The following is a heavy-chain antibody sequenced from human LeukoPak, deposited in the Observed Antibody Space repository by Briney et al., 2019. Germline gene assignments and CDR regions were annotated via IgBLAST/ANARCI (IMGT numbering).Heavy chain of an antibody. CDR1: GGSISSYH. D-gene: IGHD3-3*01. CDR2: VYTSGST. CDR3: AALSGYYAFDI. Sequence: SETLSLTCTISGGSISSYHWSWIRQPAGKGLEWIGRVYTSGSTNYNPSIKSRVTMSVDTSKSQFSLKLSSVTAADTAVYYCAALSGYYAFDIWGQGTMVTVSS. J-gene: IGHJ3*02. V-gene: IGHV4-4*07.